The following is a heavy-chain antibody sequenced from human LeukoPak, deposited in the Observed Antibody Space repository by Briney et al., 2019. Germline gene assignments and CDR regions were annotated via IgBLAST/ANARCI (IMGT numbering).Heavy chain of an antibody. CDR3: GRVANSYEYDDFDY. D-gene: IGHD5-18*01. CDR1: GFTVSSNY. J-gene: IGHJ4*02. CDR2: LYNSGST. Sequence: PGGSLTLTCAASGFTVSSNYMSWVRQPPGKGLEWVSFLYNSGSTYYADSVKGRFTISRDNSKNTLYLQMNSLRAEDTAVYYCGRVANSYEYDDFDYWGQGTLVTVSS. V-gene: IGHV3-66*01.